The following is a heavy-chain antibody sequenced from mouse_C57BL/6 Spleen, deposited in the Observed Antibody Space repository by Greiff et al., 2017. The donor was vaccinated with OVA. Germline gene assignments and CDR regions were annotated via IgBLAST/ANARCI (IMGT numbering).Heavy chain of an antibody. V-gene: IGHV1-80*01. D-gene: IGHD2-4*01. CDR2: IYPGDGDT. CDR1: GYAFSSYW. J-gene: IGHJ2*01. Sequence: QVQLQQSGAELVKPGASVKISCKASGYAFSSYWMNWVKQRPGKGLEWIGQIYPGDGDTNYNGKFKGKATLTADKSSSTAYMQLSSLTSEDSAVYFCAREGMITVFDYWGQGTTLTVSS. CDR3: AREGMITVFDY.